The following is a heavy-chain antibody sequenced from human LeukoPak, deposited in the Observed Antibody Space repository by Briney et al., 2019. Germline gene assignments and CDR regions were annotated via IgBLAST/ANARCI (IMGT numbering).Heavy chain of an antibody. CDR2: IYYSGST. Sequence: SETLSLTCTVSGASISNYYWSWIRQPPGKGLEWIGHIYYSGSTNYNPSLKSRVTISVDTSKNQFSLKLSSVTAADTAVYYCAQTTVINPYFQHWGQGTLVTVSS. D-gene: IGHD4-17*01. CDR3: AQTTVINPYFQH. CDR1: GASISNYY. V-gene: IGHV4-59*08. J-gene: IGHJ1*01.